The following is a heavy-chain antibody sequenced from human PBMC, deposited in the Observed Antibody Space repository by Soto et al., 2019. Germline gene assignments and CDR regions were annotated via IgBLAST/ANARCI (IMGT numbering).Heavy chain of an antibody. J-gene: IGHJ5*02. V-gene: IGHV3-74*01. CDR1: GFTFSSYW. CDR3: ARDRRAAEPISNDWFDP. CDR2: INSDGSST. Sequence: GGSLRLSCAASGFTFSSYWMHWVRQAPGKGLVWVSRINSDGSSTSYADSVKGRFTISRDNAKNTLYLQMNSLRAEDTAVYYCARDRRAAEPISNDWFDPWGQGTLVTVSS. D-gene: IGHD6-13*01.